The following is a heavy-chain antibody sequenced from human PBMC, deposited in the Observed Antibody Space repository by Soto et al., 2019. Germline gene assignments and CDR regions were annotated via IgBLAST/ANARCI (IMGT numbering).Heavy chain of an antibody. V-gene: IGHV3-30-3*01. CDR1: GFTFSSYA. D-gene: IGHD1-26*01. Sequence: GSLRLSCAASGFTFSSYAMHWVRQAPGKGLEWVAVISYDGSNKYYADSVKGRFTISRDNSKNTLYLQMNSLRAEDTAVYYCARESGDRAYYYYGMDVWGQGTTVTVSS. CDR2: ISYDGSNK. CDR3: ARESGDRAYYYYGMDV. J-gene: IGHJ6*02.